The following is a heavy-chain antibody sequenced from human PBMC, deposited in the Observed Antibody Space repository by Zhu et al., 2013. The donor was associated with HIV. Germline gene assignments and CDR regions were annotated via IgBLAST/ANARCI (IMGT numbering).Heavy chain of an antibody. J-gene: IGHJ5*02. V-gene: IGHV1-69*01. CDR1: GGTISNYS. D-gene: IGHD2-15*01. Sequence: QVLLVQSGAELKKPGTSVKVSCKASGGTISNYSITWVRQAPGQGLEWMGGIIPIFGTRNYAQKFQGRVTITADESTNTAYMELSSLRSEDTAVYFCTRAVVRTEAPRGWFDPWGQGTL. CDR2: IIPIFGTR. CDR3: TRAVVRTEAPRGWFDP.